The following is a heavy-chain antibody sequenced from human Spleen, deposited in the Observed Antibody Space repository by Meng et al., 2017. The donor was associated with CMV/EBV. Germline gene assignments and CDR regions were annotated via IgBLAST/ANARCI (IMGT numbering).Heavy chain of an antibody. Sequence: SETLSLTCTVSGGSVSSSNYYWSWIRQPPGKGLEWIGYIYYSGSTNYNPSLKSRVTISVDTSKNQFSLKLSSVTAADTAVYYCARDSGTYTRMDYWGQGTLVTVSS. CDR2: IYYSGST. CDR1: GGSVSSSNYY. V-gene: IGHV4-61*01. D-gene: IGHD1-26*01. J-gene: IGHJ4*02. CDR3: ARDSGTYTRMDY.